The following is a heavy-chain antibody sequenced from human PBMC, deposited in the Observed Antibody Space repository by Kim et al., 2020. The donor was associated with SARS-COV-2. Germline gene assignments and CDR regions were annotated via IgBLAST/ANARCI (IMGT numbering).Heavy chain of an antibody. V-gene: IGHV3-21*01. J-gene: IGHJ4*02. CDR3: ARDRTAGYSSSWEFDY. CDR2: ISSSSSYI. CDR1: GFTFSSYS. D-gene: IGHD6-13*01. Sequence: GGSLRLSCAASGFTFSSYSMNWVRQAPGKGLEWVSSISSSSSYIYYADSVKGRFTISRDNAKNSLYLQMNSLRAEDTAVYYCARDRTAGYSSSWEFDYWGQGTLVTVSS.